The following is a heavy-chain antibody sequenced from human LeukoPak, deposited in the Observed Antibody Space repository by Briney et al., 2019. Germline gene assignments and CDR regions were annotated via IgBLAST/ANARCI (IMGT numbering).Heavy chain of an antibody. V-gene: IGHV3-33*01. CDR2: IGYDGNNK. CDR3: ARGGAPYCSSTSCYEDRFDP. J-gene: IGHJ5*02. D-gene: IGHD2-2*01. CDR1: GFTFSDYA. Sequence: GGSLRLSCAASGFTFSDYAMHWVRQAPGKGLEWVAVIGYDGNNKYDADSVKGRFTISRDNSKNMMYLQMISLRAEDTAVYYCARGGAPYCSSTSCYEDRFDPWGQGTLVTVSS.